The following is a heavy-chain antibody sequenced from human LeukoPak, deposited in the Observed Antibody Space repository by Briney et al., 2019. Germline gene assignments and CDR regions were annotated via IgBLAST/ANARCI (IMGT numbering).Heavy chain of an antibody. CDR1: GYTFDNFG. D-gene: IGHD3-10*01. J-gene: IGHJ6*03. Sequence: ASVKVSCKASGYTFDNFGVSWVRQAPGQGLEWMGWISVNTGNTNYAQKFQGRVTITADESTSTAYMELSSLRSEDTAVYYCARVPSAVVRGEDYYYMDVWGKETTVTVSS. CDR2: ISVNTGNT. V-gene: IGHV1-18*01. CDR3: ARVPSAVVRGEDYYYMDV.